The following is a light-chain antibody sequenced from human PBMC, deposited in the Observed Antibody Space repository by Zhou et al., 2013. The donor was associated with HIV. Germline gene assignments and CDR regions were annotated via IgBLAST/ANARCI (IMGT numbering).Light chain of an antibody. CDR3: LQYSTYPLS. J-gene: IGKJ4*01. CDR2: ESS. Sequence: DIQMTQSPSTLSASVGDRVSITCRASQSVGIWLAWYQQKPGKVPKLLIYESSTLESGVPSRFSASGSGTDFTLTIDSLQPEDSATYYCLQYSTYPLSFGGGTKVEIK. V-gene: IGKV1-5*03. CDR1: QSVGIW.